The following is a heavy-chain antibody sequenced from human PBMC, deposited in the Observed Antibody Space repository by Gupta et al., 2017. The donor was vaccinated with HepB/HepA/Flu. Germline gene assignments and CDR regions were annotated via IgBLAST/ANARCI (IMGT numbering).Heavy chain of an antibody. CDR2: IGSNGRSQ. J-gene: IGHJ2*01. CDR1: GLSFSSHG. D-gene: IGHD4-11*01. V-gene: IGHV3-30*18. CDR3: AKESDYNYWYFDL. Sequence: QVQRVESGGGVVQPGRSLRLSCAASGLSFSSHGMPWVRQAPGKGLEWVAVIGSNGRSQFYGDSVKGRFTISRDNSKNTVYLQMNSLRPEDTAVYYCAKESDYNYWYFDLWGRGTLVTVSS.